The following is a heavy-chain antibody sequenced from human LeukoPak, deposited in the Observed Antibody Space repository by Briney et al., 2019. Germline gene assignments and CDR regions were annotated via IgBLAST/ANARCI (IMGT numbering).Heavy chain of an antibody. V-gene: IGHV3-53*01. J-gene: IGHJ6*02. CDR1: GFTVSSNY. Sequence: GGSLRLSCAASGFTVSSNYMSWVRQAPGKGLEWVTVIYSGGSTYYADSVKGRFTISRDNSKNTLYLQMNSLRAEDTAVYYCARYYGDYGIYYYGMDVWGQGTTVTVSS. CDR2: IYSGGST. CDR3: ARYYGDYGIYYYGMDV. D-gene: IGHD4-17*01.